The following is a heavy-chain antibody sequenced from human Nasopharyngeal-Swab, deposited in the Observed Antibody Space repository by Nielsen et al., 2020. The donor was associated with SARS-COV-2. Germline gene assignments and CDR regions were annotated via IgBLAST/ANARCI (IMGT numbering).Heavy chain of an antibody. Sequence: WVRQAPGQGLGWMGWISIYNADRNYAEKFQGRVSMTTDTSTTTAFMELTSLRSDDTAVYYCARDVEEWLVVPSLSFDHWGQGTLVTVSS. CDR2: ISIYNADR. V-gene: IGHV1-18*01. CDR3: ARDVEEWLVVPSLSFDH. J-gene: IGHJ4*02. D-gene: IGHD5-18*01.